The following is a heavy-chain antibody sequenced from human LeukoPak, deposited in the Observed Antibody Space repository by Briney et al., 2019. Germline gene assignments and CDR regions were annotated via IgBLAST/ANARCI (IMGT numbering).Heavy chain of an antibody. CDR3: ARLDILTGYYYGMDV. V-gene: IGHV5-10-1*01. CDR1: GYNFFTYW. Sequence: GESLKISCKGSGYNFFTYWISWVRQMPGKGLEWMGRIDPSDSYTNYSPSFQDHVTISADKSISTAYLQWSSLKASDTAMYYCARLDILTGYYYGMDVWGQGTTVTVSS. J-gene: IGHJ6*02. CDR2: IDPSDSYT. D-gene: IGHD3-9*01.